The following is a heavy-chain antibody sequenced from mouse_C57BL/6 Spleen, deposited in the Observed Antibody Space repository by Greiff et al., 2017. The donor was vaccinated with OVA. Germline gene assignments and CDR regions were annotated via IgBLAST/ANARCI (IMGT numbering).Heavy chain of an antibody. D-gene: IGHD1-1*01. J-gene: IGHJ3*01. Sequence: DVKLVESGGDLVKPGGSLKLSCAASGFTFSSYGMSWVRQTPVKRLEWIATISCCGSYTYSPDCVKGRVTISRDDARKTVYLQMSSLKAEDTAMYYGARRTTEFAYWGQGTLVTVSA. CDR3: ARRTTEFAY. CDR2: ISCCGSYT. CDR1: GFTFSSYG. V-gene: IGHV5-6*02.